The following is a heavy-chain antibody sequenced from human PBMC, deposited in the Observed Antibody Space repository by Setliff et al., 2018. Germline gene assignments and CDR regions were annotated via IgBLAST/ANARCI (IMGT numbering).Heavy chain of an antibody. J-gene: IGHJ4*02. CDR1: GYTFTSYD. D-gene: IGHD3-3*01. CDR3: ARGRDFWSGYLVY. V-gene: IGHV1-8*03. CDR2: MNPNSGNT. Sequence: ASVKVSCKASGYTFTSYDINWVRQATGQGLEWMGWMNPNSGNTGYAQKFQGRVTITRNTSISTAYMELSRLRSDDTAVYYCARGRDFWSGYLVYWGQGTLVTV.